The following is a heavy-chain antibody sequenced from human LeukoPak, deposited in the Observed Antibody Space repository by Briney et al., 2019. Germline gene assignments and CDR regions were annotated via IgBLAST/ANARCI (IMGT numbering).Heavy chain of an antibody. J-gene: IGHJ6*02. V-gene: IGHV4-34*01. CDR1: GGXFSGYY. Sequence: SETLSLTCAVYGGXFSGYYCSWIRQPPGKGLEWIGEINHSGSTNYNPSLKSRVTISVDTSKNQFSLKLSSVTAADTAVYYCARSGGYYYYYGMDVWGQGTTVTVSS. CDR2: INHSGST. CDR3: ARSGGYYYYYGMDV. D-gene: IGHD3-10*01.